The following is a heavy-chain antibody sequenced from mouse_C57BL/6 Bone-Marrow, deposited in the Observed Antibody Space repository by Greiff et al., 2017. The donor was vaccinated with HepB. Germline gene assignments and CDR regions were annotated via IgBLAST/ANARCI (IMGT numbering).Heavy chain of an antibody. V-gene: IGHV1-76*01. CDR1: GYTFTDYY. CDR3: FTPLFDY. D-gene: IGHD1-1*01. J-gene: IGHJ2*01. CDR2: IYPGSGNT. Sequence: VQLQQSGAELVRPGASVKLSCKASGYTFTDYYINWVKQRPGQGLEWIARIYPGSGNTYYNEKFKGKATLTAEKSSSTAYMQLSSLTSEDSAVYFCFTPLFDYWGQGTTLTVSS.